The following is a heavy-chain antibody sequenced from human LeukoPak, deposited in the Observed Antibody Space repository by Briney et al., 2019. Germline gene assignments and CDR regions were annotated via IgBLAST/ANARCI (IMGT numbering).Heavy chain of an antibody. V-gene: IGHV1-69*05. CDR1: GGTFSSYA. J-gene: IGHJ6*03. CDR2: IIPIFGTA. CDR3: ASRSPDEYCSSTSCFSYYYMDV. Sequence: SSVKVSCKASGGTFSSYAISWVRQAPGQGLEWMGGIIPIFGTANYAQKVQGRVTITTDESTSTAYMELSSLRSEDTAVYYCASRSPDEYCSSTSCFSYYYMDVWGKGTTVTASS. D-gene: IGHD2-2*01.